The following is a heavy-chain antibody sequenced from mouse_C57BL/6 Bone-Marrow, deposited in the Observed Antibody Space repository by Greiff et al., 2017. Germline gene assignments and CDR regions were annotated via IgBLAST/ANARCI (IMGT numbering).Heavy chain of an antibody. V-gene: IGHV1-81*01. CDR2: IYPRSGNN. J-gene: IGHJ4*01. CDR3: ARRGYGSSSNYYAMDY. Sequence: VQLQQSGAELARPGASVKLSCKASGYTFTSYGISWVKQRTGQGLEWIGEIYPRSGNNYYNEKFKGKATLTADKSSSTAYMELRSLTSEDSAVYFCARRGYGSSSNYYAMDYWGQGTSVTVSS. CDR1: GYTFTSYG. D-gene: IGHD1-1*01.